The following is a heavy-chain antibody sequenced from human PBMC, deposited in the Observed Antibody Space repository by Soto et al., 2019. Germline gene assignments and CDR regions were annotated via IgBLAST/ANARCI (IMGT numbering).Heavy chain of an antibody. V-gene: IGHV3-23*01. Sequence: EVQLLGSGGGLVQPGGSLRLSCAASGFTFSSYAMSWVRQAPGKGLEWVSAISGSGGSTYYADSVKGRFTISRDKSKNTLYLQMNSLRAEGTAVYYCPKEHHYSSSWSEFDYWGQATRVTVSS. CDR2: ISGSGGST. CDR1: GFTFSSYA. J-gene: IGHJ4*02. CDR3: PKEHHYSSSWSEFDY. D-gene: IGHD6-13*01.